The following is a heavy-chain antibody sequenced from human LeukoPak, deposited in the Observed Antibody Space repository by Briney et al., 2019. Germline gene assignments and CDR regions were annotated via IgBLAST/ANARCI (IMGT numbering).Heavy chain of an antibody. CDR3: ARDRGIAVAAPDY. J-gene: IGHJ4*02. CDR1: GFTFSSYG. Sequence: GSLRLSCAASGFTFSSYGMHWVRQAPGKGLEWVAFIRYDGSNKYYADSVKGRFTISRDNSKNTLYLQMNSLRAEDTAVYYCARDRGIAVAAPDYWGQGTLVTVSS. D-gene: IGHD6-19*01. CDR2: IRYDGSNK. V-gene: IGHV3-30*02.